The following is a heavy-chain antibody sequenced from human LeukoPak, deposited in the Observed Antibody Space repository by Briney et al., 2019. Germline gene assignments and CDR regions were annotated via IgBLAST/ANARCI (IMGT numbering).Heavy chain of an antibody. D-gene: IGHD1-26*01. Sequence: GGSLRLSCAASGFAVSSNYMSWVRQAPGKGLEWVSVIYSGGSTYYADSVKGRFTISRDNSKNTLYLQMNSLRAEDTAVYYCARVAVGATFFDYWGQGTLVTVSS. CDR2: IYSGGST. CDR1: GFAVSSNY. V-gene: IGHV3-53*01. CDR3: ARVAVGATFFDY. J-gene: IGHJ4*02.